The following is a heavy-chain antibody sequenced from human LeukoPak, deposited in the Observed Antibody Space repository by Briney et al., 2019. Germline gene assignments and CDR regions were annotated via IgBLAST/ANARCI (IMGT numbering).Heavy chain of an antibody. D-gene: IGHD2-15*01. J-gene: IGHJ5*01. CDR2: IKQDGSEI. CDR1: GFNMSDYW. CDR3: ARDIDWLDC. V-gene: IGHV3-7*01. Sequence: GGSLRLSCIASGFNMSDYWMSWVRQAPGKGLEWVANIKQDGSEIYSGDSLKGRFTISRDNAKNSLYLQMNSLRGEDTAVYYCARDIDWLDCWGQGTLVTVSS.